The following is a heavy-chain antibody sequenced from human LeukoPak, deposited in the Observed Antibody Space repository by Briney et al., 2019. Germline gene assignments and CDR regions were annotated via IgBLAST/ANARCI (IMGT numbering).Heavy chain of an antibody. J-gene: IGHJ3*02. CDR2: IYPGDSDA. D-gene: IGHD5-24*01. Sequence: GESLKISCEGSGYSFTSYWIGWVRQMPGKGLEWMGIIYPGDSDARYSLSFQGQVTISADKSISTAYLQWSSLKASDTAMYYCARQSGDGYNWGAFDIWGQGTMVTVSS. V-gene: IGHV5-51*01. CDR3: ARQSGDGYNWGAFDI. CDR1: GYSFTSYW.